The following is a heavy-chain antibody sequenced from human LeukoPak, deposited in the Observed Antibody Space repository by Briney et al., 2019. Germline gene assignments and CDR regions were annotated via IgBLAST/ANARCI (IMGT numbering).Heavy chain of an antibody. J-gene: IGHJ6*03. D-gene: IGHD1-1*01. V-gene: IGHV4-59*01. CDR3: ARVSWFPGTSYYYMDA. Sequence: SETLSLTCTVSGGSISSYYWSWIRQPPGKGLEWIGYIHYSGTTNYNPSLKSRVTISVDTSKNQFSLKLSSVTAADTAVYYCARVSWFPGTSYYYMDAWGKGTTVTVSS. CDR2: IHYSGTT. CDR1: GGSISSYY.